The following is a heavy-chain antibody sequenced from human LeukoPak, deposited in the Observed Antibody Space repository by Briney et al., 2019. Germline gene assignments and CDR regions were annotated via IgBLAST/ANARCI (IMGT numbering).Heavy chain of an antibody. J-gene: IGHJ4*02. Sequence: GESLKISCNGSGYSFTNHWISWVRQMPGKGLDWMGIIYPGDSDIRYSPSFQGQVTISADKSISTAYLQWNSLKASDTAMYYCATAYNSDYWGQGTLVAVSS. D-gene: IGHD1-14*01. CDR1: GYSFTNHW. CDR3: ATAYNSDY. CDR2: IYPGDSDI. V-gene: IGHV5-51*01.